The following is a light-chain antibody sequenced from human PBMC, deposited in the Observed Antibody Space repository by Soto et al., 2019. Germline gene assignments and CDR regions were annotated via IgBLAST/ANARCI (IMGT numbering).Light chain of an antibody. J-gene: IGKJ3*01. V-gene: IGKV3-20*01. Sequence: EIVLTQSPGTLSLSPGERATLACRASQSVRSSYLAWYQQKPGQAHRLLIYGASTRATGIPDRFSGSGSGTDFTLTISRLEAEDFAVYYWQQYGSSPRFTFGPGTKVDIK. CDR1: QSVRSSY. CDR2: GAS. CDR3: QQYGSSPRFT.